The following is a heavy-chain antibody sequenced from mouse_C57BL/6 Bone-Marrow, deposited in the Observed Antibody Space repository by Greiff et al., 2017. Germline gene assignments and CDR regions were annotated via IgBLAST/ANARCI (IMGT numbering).Heavy chain of an antibody. CDR3: ARRGYHGFAY. Sequence: VQLQQSGPELVKPGASVKIPCKASGYTFTDYNMDWVKQSHGKSLEWIGDINPNNGGTIYNQKFKGKATLTVDKSSSTAYMDLSRLTSEDSAVYYWARRGYHGFAYWGQGTLVTVSA. D-gene: IGHD5-1-1*01. V-gene: IGHV1-18*01. CDR2: INPNNGGT. CDR1: GYTFTDYN. J-gene: IGHJ3*01.